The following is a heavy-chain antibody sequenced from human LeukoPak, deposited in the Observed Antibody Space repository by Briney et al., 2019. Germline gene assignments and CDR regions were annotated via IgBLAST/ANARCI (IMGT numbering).Heavy chain of an antibody. CDR2: MNPNSGNT. J-gene: IGHJ4*02. V-gene: IGHV1-8*03. CDR3: ARGASRSFDS. CDR1: GGMFSSYA. Sequence: ASVKVSCKASGGMFSSYAISWVRQAPGQGLEWMGWMNPNSGNTGYAQKFHGRVTFTRTTSINTAYMELSSLRSEDTAVYYCARGASRSFDSWGQGTLVTVSS.